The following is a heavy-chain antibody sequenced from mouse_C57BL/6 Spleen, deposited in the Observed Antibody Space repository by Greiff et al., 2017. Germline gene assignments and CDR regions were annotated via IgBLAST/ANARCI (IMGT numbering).Heavy chain of an antibody. J-gene: IGHJ4*01. D-gene: IGHD2-4*01. CDR3: ATGDYDLYYLDD. CDR1: GFNIKDYY. Sequence: EVQRVESGAELVRPGASVKLSCTASGFNIKDYYIHWVKQRPEQGLEWIGRIDPGDGDTEYAQKFKGKATMTADTSSNTAYLQLSSLTSEDTAVYYCATGDYDLYYLDDWGQGTSVTVSS. V-gene: IGHV14-1*01. CDR2: IDPGDGDT.